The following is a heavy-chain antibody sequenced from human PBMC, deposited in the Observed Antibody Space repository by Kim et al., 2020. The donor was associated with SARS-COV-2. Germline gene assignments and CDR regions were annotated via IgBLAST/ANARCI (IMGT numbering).Heavy chain of an antibody. J-gene: IGHJ6*02. Sequence: GGSLRLSCAASGFTFSSYAMSWVRQAPGKGLEWVSAISGSGGSKYSADSVNGRFTTSRANSKNTLYLQMNSLRAEDTAVYYCAKPIPGGLVREWLRETPAGYYYYGMDVWGQGTTVTVSS. V-gene: IGHV3-23*01. D-gene: IGHD5-12*01. CDR2: ISGSGGSK. CDR1: GFTFSSYA. CDR3: AKPIPGGLVREWLRETPAGYYYYGMDV.